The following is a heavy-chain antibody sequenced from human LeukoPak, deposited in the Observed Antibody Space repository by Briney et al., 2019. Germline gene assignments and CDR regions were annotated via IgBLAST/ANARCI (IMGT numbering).Heavy chain of an antibody. CDR3: AEDPRRDYESDY. D-gene: IGHD4-17*01. CDR1: GFTFSTFA. V-gene: IGHV3-23*01. Sequence: PGGSLRLSCAASGFTFSTFAMPWVRQAPGKGLEWVSTISSGDNTYYPDSVKGRFIISRDSSKNTLYLQMNRLRAEDTAVYYCAEDPRRDYESDYWGQGALVTVS. J-gene: IGHJ4*02. CDR2: ISSGDNT.